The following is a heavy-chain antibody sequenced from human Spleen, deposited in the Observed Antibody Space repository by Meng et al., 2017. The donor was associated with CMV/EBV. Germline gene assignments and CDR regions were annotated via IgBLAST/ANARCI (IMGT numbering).Heavy chain of an antibody. V-gene: IGHV1-46*01. D-gene: IGHD6-6*01. Sequence: ASVKVSCKASGYTFTSTFMHWVRQAPGQGLEWMGLINPTGGSTFYAQKFQGRVTMTRNTAISTTYMELSSLRSEDTAVYYCASQILHSRSSHFPYYYAMDVWGQGTTVTVSS. J-gene: IGHJ6*02. CDR2: INPTGGST. CDR3: ASQILHSRSSHFPYYYAMDV. CDR1: GYTFTSTF.